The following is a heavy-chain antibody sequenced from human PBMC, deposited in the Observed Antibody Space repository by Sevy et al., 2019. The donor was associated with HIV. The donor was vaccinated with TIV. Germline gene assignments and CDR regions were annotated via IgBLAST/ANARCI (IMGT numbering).Heavy chain of an antibody. Sequence: GGSLRLSCAASVFTFISSGMHWVRQAPGMGLEWVAVISYNGSNKYYADSVKGRFTISRDKSKNTMYLQMNSLRAEETAVYYCAKDLLARVVGPWGQGTLVTVSS. J-gene: IGHJ5*02. CDR2: ISYNGSNK. D-gene: IGHD2-15*01. V-gene: IGHV3-30*18. CDR3: AKDLLARVVGP. CDR1: VFTFISSG.